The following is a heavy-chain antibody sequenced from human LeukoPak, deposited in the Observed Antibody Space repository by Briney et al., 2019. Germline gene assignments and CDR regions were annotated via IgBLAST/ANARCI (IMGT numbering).Heavy chain of an antibody. Sequence: SETLSLTCTVSGGSISSYYWSWIRQPPGKGLEWIGEINHSGSTNYNPSLKSRVTISVDTSKNQFSLKLSSVTAADTAVYYCASAIYYCSSTSCYTGYFDYWGQGTLVTVSS. V-gene: IGHV4-34*01. CDR3: ASAIYYCSSTSCYTGYFDY. D-gene: IGHD2-2*02. J-gene: IGHJ4*02. CDR1: GGSISSYY. CDR2: INHSGST.